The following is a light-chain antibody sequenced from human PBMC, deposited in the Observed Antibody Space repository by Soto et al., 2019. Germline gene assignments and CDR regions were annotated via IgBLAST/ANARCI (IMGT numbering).Light chain of an antibody. J-gene: IGKJ4*01. V-gene: IGKV3-15*01. CDR3: QQYNNWPLT. CDR1: QSVSSTY. Sequence: EIVLTQSPGTLSLSPGERATLSCRASQSVSSTYLIWYQQKPGQAPRLLIYGASTRATGIPARLSGSGSGAEFTLTISSLQSEDFAVYYCQQYNNWPLTFGGGTKVDIK. CDR2: GAS.